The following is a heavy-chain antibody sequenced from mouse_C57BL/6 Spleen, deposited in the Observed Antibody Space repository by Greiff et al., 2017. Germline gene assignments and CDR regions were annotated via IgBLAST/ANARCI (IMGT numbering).Heavy chain of an antibody. Sequence: QVQLQQPGAELVMPGASVKLSCKASGYIFTSYWMHWVKQRPGQGLEWIGEIDPSDSSTNYNQKFKGKSTLTVDKSSSTAYMQLSSLTSEDSAVYYCARKGVYSNLYYFDYWGQGTTLTVYS. D-gene: IGHD2-5*01. CDR3: ARKGVYSNLYYFDY. J-gene: IGHJ2*01. V-gene: IGHV1-69*01. CDR1: GYIFTSYW. CDR2: IDPSDSST.